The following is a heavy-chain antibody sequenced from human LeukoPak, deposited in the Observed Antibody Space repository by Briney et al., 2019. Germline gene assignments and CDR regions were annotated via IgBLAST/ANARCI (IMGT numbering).Heavy chain of an antibody. V-gene: IGHV3-23*01. D-gene: IGHD3-22*01. CDR3: AKDPYYYDSSASSGMDV. Sequence: GGSLRLSCAASGFIFSNYAMSWVRQAPGKGLEWVSVISGSGGSTYYADSVKGRFTISRDNSKNTLYLQMNSLRAEDTAVYYCAKDPYYYDSSASSGMDVWGQGTTVTVSS. CDR2: ISGSGGST. J-gene: IGHJ6*02. CDR1: GFIFSNYA.